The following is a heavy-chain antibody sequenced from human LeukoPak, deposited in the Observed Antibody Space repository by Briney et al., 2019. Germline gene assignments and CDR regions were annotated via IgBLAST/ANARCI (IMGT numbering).Heavy chain of an antibody. CDR1: GYTFTNYH. J-gene: IGHJ4*02. V-gene: IGHV1-8*03. Sequence: GASVKLSCKASGYTFTNYHTNWVRQATGQGLEWIGWMNPNNGDSGYAQKFQGRVTITRDTSISTSYMELRSLRSDDTAVYFCARTTSFTASGYDYWGQGTLVTVSS. CDR2: MNPNNGDS. CDR3: ARTTSFTASGYDY. D-gene: IGHD6-25*01.